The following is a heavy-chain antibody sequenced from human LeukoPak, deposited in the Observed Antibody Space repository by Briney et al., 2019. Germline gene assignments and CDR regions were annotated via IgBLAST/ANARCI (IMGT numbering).Heavy chain of an antibody. CDR2: ISYDGSNK. CDR3: ARDTSSGWPYYFDY. Sequence: GGSLRLSCATSGFTFSLYWMNWVRQVPGKGLEWVAVISYDGSNKYHADSVKGRFTISRDNSKNTLYLQMNSLRSEDTAVYYCARDTSSGWPYYFDYWGQGTLVTVSS. J-gene: IGHJ4*02. CDR1: GFTFSLYW. D-gene: IGHD6-19*01. V-gene: IGHV3-30-3*01.